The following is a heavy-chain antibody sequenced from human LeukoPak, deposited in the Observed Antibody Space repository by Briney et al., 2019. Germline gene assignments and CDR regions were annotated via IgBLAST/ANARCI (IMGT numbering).Heavy chain of an antibody. CDR1: GFTFSSYA. CDR2: ISYDGSNK. V-gene: IGHV3-30*04. CDR3: AKGHGDSSGYYYFDS. J-gene: IGHJ4*02. Sequence: PGGSLRLSCAASGFTFSSYAMHWVRQAPGKGLEWVAVISYDGSNKYYADSVKGRFTIFRDNSKNMLYLQMNSLRVEDTAVYYCAKGHGDSSGYYYFDSWGQGTLVTVSS. D-gene: IGHD3-22*01.